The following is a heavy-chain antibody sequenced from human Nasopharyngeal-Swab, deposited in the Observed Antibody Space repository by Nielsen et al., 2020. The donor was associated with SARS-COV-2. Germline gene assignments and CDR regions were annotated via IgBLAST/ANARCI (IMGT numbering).Heavy chain of an antibody. J-gene: IGHJ4*02. Sequence: GASLKISCAASGFTFSDYYVSWIRQAPGKGLEWVSYISSSGSTIYYADSVKGRFTISRDNAKNSLYLQMNSLSAEDTAVYYCAREDTDYYDSSGYFDYWGQGTLVTVSS. CDR1: GFTFSDYY. CDR2: ISSSGSTI. CDR3: AREDTDYYDSSGYFDY. D-gene: IGHD3-22*01. V-gene: IGHV3-11*01.